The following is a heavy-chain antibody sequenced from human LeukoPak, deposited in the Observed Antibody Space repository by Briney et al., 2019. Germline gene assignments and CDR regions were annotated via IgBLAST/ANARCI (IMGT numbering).Heavy chain of an antibody. J-gene: IGHJ3*02. D-gene: IGHD3-22*01. CDR1: GGSVSSGSYY. CDR3: ARSDSSGYYAFDI. V-gene: IGHV4-61*01. CDR2: IYYSGST. Sequence: SETLSLTCTVSGGSVSSGSYYWSWIRQPPGKGLEWIGYIYYSGSTNYNPSLKSRVTISVDTSKNQFSLKLSSVTAADTAVYFCARSDSSGYYAFDIWGQGTMVTASS.